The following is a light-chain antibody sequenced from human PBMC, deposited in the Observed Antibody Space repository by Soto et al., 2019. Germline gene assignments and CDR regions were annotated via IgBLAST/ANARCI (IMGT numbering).Light chain of an antibody. J-gene: IGKJ4*01. CDR1: QSVSSSY. V-gene: IGKV3-20*01. CDR3: QQFSSYPLT. CDR2: GAS. Sequence: EIVLTQSPGTLSLSRGERASLSCRASQSVSSSYLAWYQQKPGQAPRLLIYGASSRATGIPDRFSGSGSGTDFTLTISRLEPEDFAVYYCQQFSSYPLTFGGGTKVDI.